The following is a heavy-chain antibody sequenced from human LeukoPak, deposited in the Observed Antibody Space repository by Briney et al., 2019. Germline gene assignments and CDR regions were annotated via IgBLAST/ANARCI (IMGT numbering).Heavy chain of an antibody. V-gene: IGHV4-59*01. Sequence: KPSETLSLTCTVSGGSISSYYWSWIRQPPGKGLEWIGYIYYSGSTNYNPSLKSRVTISVDTSKNQFSLKLSSVTAADTAVYYCARGVGSLLWPKHNWFDPWGQGTLVTVSS. CDR3: ARGVGSLLWPKHNWFDP. CDR1: GGSISSYY. J-gene: IGHJ5*02. CDR2: IYYSGST. D-gene: IGHD3-10*01.